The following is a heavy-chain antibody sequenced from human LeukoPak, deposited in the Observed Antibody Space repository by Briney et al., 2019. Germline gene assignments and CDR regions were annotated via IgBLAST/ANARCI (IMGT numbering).Heavy chain of an antibody. CDR1: GFTFSSYA. J-gene: IGHJ4*02. D-gene: IGHD6-19*01. CDR2: ISSNGSST. CDR3: ARLYSSGWMAFDY. V-gene: IGHV3-64*01. Sequence: GGSLRLSCAVSGFTFSSYAMHWGRLAPGQGLEYVSAISSNGSSTYYANSVKGRFTISRDNSKNTLYLQMGSLRAEDMAVYYCARLYSSGWMAFDYWGQGTLVTVSS.